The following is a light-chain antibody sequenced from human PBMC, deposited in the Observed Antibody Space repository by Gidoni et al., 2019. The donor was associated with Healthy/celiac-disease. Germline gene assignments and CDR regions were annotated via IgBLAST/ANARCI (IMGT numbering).Light chain of an antibody. CDR3: QQYNNWPPWT. Sequence: DIVMTQSPATLSVSPGERANLSCRASQSVSSNLAWYQQKPGQAPRLLIYGASTRATGIPARFSGSGSGTEFTLTISSLQAEDFAVYYCQQYNNWPPWTFGQGTKVEIK. V-gene: IGKV3-15*01. CDR1: QSVSSN. J-gene: IGKJ1*01. CDR2: GAS.